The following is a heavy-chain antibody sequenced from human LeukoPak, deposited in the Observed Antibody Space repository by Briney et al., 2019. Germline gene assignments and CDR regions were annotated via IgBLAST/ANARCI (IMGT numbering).Heavy chain of an antibody. CDR1: GFTFSSYA. V-gene: IGHV3-23*01. CDR3: AKDRLSAMVRGVTNY. D-gene: IGHD3-10*01. CDR2: ISGNGGST. Sequence: GGSLRLSCAASGFTFSSYAMSWVRQAPGKGLEWVSAISGNGGSTYYADSVKGRFTISRDNSKNTLYLQMNSLRAEDTAVYYCAKDRLSAMVRGVTNYWGQGTLVTVSS. J-gene: IGHJ4*02.